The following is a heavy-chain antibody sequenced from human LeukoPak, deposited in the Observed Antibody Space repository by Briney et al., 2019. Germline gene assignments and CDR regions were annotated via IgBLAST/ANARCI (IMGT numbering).Heavy chain of an antibody. CDR1: GGSFSGYY. CDR3: ARARGGY. CDR2: INHSGST. J-gene: IGHJ4*02. Sequence: SETLSLTCTVYGGSFSGYYWSWIRQPPGKGLEWIGEINHSGSTNYNPSLKSRVTISVDTSKNQFSLKLSSVTAADTAVYYCARARGGYWGQGTLVTVSS. V-gene: IGHV4-34*01. D-gene: IGHD3-16*01.